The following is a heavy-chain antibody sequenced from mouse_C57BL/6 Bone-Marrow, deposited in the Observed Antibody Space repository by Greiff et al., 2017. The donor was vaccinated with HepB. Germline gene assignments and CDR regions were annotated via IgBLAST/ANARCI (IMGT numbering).Heavy chain of an antibody. J-gene: IGHJ4*01. CDR3: ARVRDYDGYYGAMDY. V-gene: IGHV1-81*01. CDR1: GYTFTSYG. Sequence: VQLQQSGAELARPGASVKLSCKASGYTFTSYGISWVKQRTGQGLEWIGEIYPRSGNTYYNEKFKGKATLTADKSSSTAYMELRSLTSEDSAVYFCARVRDYDGYYGAMDYWGQGTSVTVSS. D-gene: IGHD2-3*01. CDR2: IYPRSGNT.